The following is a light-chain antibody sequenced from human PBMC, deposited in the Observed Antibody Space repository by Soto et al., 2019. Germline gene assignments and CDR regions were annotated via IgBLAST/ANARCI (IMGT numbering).Light chain of an antibody. Sequence: QSVLAQPASVSGSPGQSITISCTGTSSDVGGYKYVSWYQQHPGKAPKLMIYEVSNRPSGVSNRFSGSKSVNTASLTISGLQAEDEGDYYCSSDTNTKTQVFGTGTKVTVL. CDR1: SSDVGGYKY. V-gene: IGLV2-14*01. J-gene: IGLJ1*01. CDR2: EVS. CDR3: SSDTNTKTQV.